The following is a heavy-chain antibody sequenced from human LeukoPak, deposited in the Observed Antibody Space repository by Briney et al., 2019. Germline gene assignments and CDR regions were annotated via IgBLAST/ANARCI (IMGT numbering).Heavy chain of an antibody. CDR1: GGSISSTNYY. CDR3: ARQVLLWFGELQPNTH. J-gene: IGHJ4*02. Sequence: PSETLSLTCTVSGGSISSTNYYWGWIRQPPGKGLEWIGSIYYSGSTDYNPSLKSRVTISVDTSKNQFSLKLSSVTAADTAVYYCARQVLLWFGELQPNTHWGQGTLVTVSS. V-gene: IGHV4-39*01. CDR2: IYYSGST. D-gene: IGHD3-10*01.